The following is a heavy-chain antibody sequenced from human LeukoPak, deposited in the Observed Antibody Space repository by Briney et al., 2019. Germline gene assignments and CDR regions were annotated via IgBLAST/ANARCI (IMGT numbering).Heavy chain of an antibody. V-gene: IGHV3-7*01. Sequence: PGGSLRLSCAASGFTFSSYAMSWVRQAPGKGLEWVANIKQDGSEKYYVDSVKGRFTISRDNAKNSLYLQMNSLRAEDTAVYYCYGSGSYAGWGQGTLVTVSS. J-gene: IGHJ4*02. CDR1: GFTFSSYA. CDR2: IKQDGSEK. CDR3: YGSGSYAG. D-gene: IGHD3-10*01.